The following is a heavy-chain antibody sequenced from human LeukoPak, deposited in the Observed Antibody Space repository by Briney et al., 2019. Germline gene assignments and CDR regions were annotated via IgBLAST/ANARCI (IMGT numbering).Heavy chain of an antibody. Sequence: GGSLRLSCAASGFTFTRYAMTWVRQAPGKGLEWVSTISDTGGFTFYADSVKGRFTISRDNSKNTLYLQMNSLRADDTAVYYCANAPRGTYRFDYWGQGTLVTVSS. J-gene: IGHJ4*02. V-gene: IGHV3-23*01. CDR3: ANAPRGTYRFDY. CDR2: ISDTGGFT. D-gene: IGHD3-16*01. CDR1: GFTFTRYA.